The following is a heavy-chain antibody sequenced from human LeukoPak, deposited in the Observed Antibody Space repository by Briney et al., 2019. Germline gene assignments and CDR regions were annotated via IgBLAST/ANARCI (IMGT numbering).Heavy chain of an antibody. CDR3: AKDRRYSSGWYDY. J-gene: IGHJ4*02. Sequence: GGSLRLSCAPSGFTFSSYAMSWVRQAPGKGLEWVSAISGSGGSTYYADSVKGRFTISRDNSKNTLYLQMNSLRAEDTAVYYCAKDRRYSSGWYDYWGQGTLVTVSS. CDR2: ISGSGGST. D-gene: IGHD6-19*01. V-gene: IGHV3-23*01. CDR1: GFTFSSYA.